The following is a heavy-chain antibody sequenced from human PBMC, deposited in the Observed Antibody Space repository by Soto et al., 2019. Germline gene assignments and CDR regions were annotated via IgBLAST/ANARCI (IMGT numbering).Heavy chain of an antibody. Sequence: GGSLRLSCAASGFTFNNAWMSWVRQAPGKGLEWVGRIKSKTDGGTTDYATPVKGRFSISRDDSKNTLYLQLNSLKTEDTAVYYCTTSSGGGSDYYYGMDVWGQGTTVTVSS. CDR3: TTSSGGGSDYYYGMDV. CDR1: GFTFNNAW. J-gene: IGHJ6*02. D-gene: IGHD3-16*01. V-gene: IGHV3-15*01. CDR2: IKSKTDGGTT.